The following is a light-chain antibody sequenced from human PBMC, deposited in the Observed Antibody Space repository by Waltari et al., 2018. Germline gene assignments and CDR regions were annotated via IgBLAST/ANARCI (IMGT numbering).Light chain of an antibody. Sequence: EIVMTQSPLSLPVTPGEPASISCRSSQSLLHSDGYNYLNWYLQKPGQSPQLLIYLSFIRASGGPDRFTGSGAGTDFTLKISRVEAEDVGFYYCMQALHTPPTFGQGTRAEIK. CDR2: LSF. CDR3: MQALHTPPT. V-gene: IGKV2-28*01. J-gene: IGKJ1*01. CDR1: QSLLHSDGYNY.